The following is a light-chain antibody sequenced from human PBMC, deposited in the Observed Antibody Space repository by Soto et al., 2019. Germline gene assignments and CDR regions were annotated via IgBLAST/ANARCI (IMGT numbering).Light chain of an antibody. Sequence: EIILTQSPATLSLSPGDRATLSCMASQSVSHYLAWYQQKPGQAPRLLIYDVSNRATGIPARFSGSGSGTAFTLTISSLEPEDFAVYVCQQRSEWPLCTFGQGTKLEIK. V-gene: IGKV3-11*01. J-gene: IGKJ2*02. CDR3: QQRSEWPLCT. CDR2: DVS. CDR1: QSVSHY.